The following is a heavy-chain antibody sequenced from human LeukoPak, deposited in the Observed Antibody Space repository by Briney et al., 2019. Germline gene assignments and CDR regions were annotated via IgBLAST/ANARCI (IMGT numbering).Heavy chain of an antibody. J-gene: IGHJ4*02. V-gene: IGHV3-30-3*01. Sequence: GGSLRLSCAASGFTFSSYAMHWVRQAPGKGLEWVAVISYDGSNKYYADSVKGRFTISRDNSKNTLYLQMNSLRAEDTAVYYCATPLDTPYYYDSSGYYLKPFDYWGQGTLVTVSS. CDR1: GFTFSSYA. CDR2: ISYDGSNK. CDR3: ATPLDTPYYYDSSGYYLKPFDY. D-gene: IGHD3-22*01.